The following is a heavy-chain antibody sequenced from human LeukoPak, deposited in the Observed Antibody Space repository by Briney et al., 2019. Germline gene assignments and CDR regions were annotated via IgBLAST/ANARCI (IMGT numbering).Heavy chain of an antibody. CDR2: ISYDGGNK. D-gene: IGHD2-2*01. V-gene: IGHV3-30*18. CDR1: GFTFNSYA. CDR3: AKVTVAAADNYYYYGMDV. Sequence: GGSLRLSCAASGFTFNSYAMHWVRQAAGKGLEWVAVISYDGGNKYYAESVRGRFTISRDNSKKTLYLQMDSLRGEDTAVYYCAKVTVAAADNYYYYGMDVWGQGTTVTVSS. J-gene: IGHJ6*02.